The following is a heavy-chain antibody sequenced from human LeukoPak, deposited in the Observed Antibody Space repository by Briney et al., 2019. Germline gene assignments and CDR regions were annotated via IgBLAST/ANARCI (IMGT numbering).Heavy chain of an antibody. CDR2: INHSGST. J-gene: IGHJ6*03. D-gene: IGHD2-2*01. CDR3: ARGRTGYQLLPTKKNYDYYYMDV. V-gene: IGHV4-34*01. CDR1: GGSFSGYY. Sequence: NPSETLSLTCAVYGGSFSGYYWTWLRQSPGKGLEWIGEINHSGSTNYNPSLKSRVTISVATSKNQFSLKLSSVTAADTAVYHCARGRTGYQLLPTKKNYDYYYMDVWGKGTTVTVSS.